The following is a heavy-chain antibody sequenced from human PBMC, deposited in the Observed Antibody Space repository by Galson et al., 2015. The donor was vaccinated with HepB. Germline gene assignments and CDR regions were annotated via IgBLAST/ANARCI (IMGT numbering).Heavy chain of an antibody. D-gene: IGHD6-19*01. J-gene: IGHJ6*02. CDR1: GFTFSNAW. Sequence: SLRLSCAASGFTFSNAWMSWVRQAPGKGLEWVGRIKSKTDGGTTDYAAPVKGRFTISRDDSKNTLYLQMNSLKTEDTAVYYCTTVSHYSSGWYYYYYGMDVWGQGTTVTVSS. V-gene: IGHV3-15*01. CDR3: TTVSHYSSGWYYYYYGMDV. CDR2: IKSKTDGGTT.